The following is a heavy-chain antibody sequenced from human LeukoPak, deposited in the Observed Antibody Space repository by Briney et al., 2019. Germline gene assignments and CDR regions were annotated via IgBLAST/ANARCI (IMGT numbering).Heavy chain of an antibody. CDR2: IWYDGSNK. D-gene: IGHD3-22*01. V-gene: IGHV3-33*06. CDR1: GFTFSSYG. Sequence: GGSLRLSCAASGFTFSSYGMHWVRQAPGKGLEWVAVIWYDGSNKYYADSVKGRFSISRDNSKNTLNLQMNSLRAADTAVYYCAKDGYDSSGYYSPEYFQHWGQGTLVTVSS. CDR3: AKDGYDSSGYYSPEYFQH. J-gene: IGHJ1*01.